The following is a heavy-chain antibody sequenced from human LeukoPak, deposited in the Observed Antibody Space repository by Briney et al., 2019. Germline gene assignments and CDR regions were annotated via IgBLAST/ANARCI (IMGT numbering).Heavy chain of an antibody. CDR2: ISAYNGNT. CDR1: GYTFTSYC. J-gene: IGHJ3*02. V-gene: IGHV1-18*01. Sequence: APVKVSCKASGYTFTSYCINWVRQGPGQGLEWMGWISAYNGNTNYAQKFQGRVTMTIDTSTSTAYMELRSLRSDDTAVYYCAREISDSSGYYVAFDIWGQGTMVTVSS. D-gene: IGHD3-22*01. CDR3: AREISDSSGYYVAFDI.